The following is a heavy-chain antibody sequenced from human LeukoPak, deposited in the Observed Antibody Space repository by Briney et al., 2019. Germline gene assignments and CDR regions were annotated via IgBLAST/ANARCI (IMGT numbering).Heavy chain of an antibody. CDR3: AKGRRSTSRYGAFDI. CDR2: ISGNGGDT. V-gene: IGHV3-43*02. D-gene: IGHD6-13*01. J-gene: IGHJ3*02. Sequence: GGSLRLSCAASGFTFDDYAMHWVRQAPDMGLDWVSLISGNGGDTYYADSVKGRFAISRDNSRSSLFLQMNSLRAEDTALYYCAKGRRSTSRYGAFDIWGQGTMVTVSS. CDR1: GFTFDDYA.